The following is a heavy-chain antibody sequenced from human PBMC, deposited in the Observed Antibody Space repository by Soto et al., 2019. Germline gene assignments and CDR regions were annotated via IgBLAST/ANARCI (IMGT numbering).Heavy chain of an antibody. D-gene: IGHD1-26*01. CDR2: IIPIFGTA. CDR1: GGTFSSYA. J-gene: IGHJ6*02. V-gene: IGHV1-69*13. Sequence: GASVKVSCKASGGTFSSYAISWVRQAPGQGLEWMGGIIPIFGTANYAQKFQGRVTITADESTSTAYMELSSLRSEDTAVYYCARSPGGSLGATGTYGMDVWGQGTTVTVSS. CDR3: ARSPGGSLGATGTYGMDV.